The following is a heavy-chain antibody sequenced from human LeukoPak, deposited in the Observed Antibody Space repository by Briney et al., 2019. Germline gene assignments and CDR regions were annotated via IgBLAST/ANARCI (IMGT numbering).Heavy chain of an antibody. CDR2: ISGSGGST. J-gene: IGHJ4*02. D-gene: IGHD3-22*01. CDR1: GFTFSSYA. CDR3: AKDRNYYDPSAYYDY. V-gene: IGHV3-23*01. Sequence: GGSLRLSCAASGFTFSSYAMSWVRQAPGKGLEWVSAISGSGGSTYSADSAKGRFTISRDNSKNTLYLQMDSLRAEDTAVYYCAKDRNYYDPSAYYDYWGQGTLVTVSS.